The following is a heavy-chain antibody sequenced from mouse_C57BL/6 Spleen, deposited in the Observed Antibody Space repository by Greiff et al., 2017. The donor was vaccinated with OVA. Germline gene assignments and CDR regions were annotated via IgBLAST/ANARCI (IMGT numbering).Heavy chain of an antibody. CDR2: INPNNGGT. CDR1: GYTFTDYY. Sequence: EVQLQQSGPELVKPGASVKISCKASGYTFTDYYMNWVKQSHGKSLEWIGDINPNNGGTSYNQKFKGTATLTVDKSSSTAYMALLSLTSEDSAVYYWARELDYGSSYWYCDVWGTGTTVTVSS. V-gene: IGHV1-26*01. D-gene: IGHD1-1*01. CDR3: ARELDYGSSYWYCDV. J-gene: IGHJ1*03.